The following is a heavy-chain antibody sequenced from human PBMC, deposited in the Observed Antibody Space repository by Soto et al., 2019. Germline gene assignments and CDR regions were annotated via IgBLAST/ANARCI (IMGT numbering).Heavy chain of an antibody. CDR3: ASIRYYYVSSGYYYSNYFDY. D-gene: IGHD3-22*01. V-gene: IGHV4-4*02. Sequence: QVQLQESGPGLVKPSGTLSLTCAVSGGSISSSNWWSWVRQPPGKGLEWIGEIYHSGSTNYNPSLKSRVTISVDKSKNQFSLKLSSVTAADTAVYYCASIRYYYVSSGYYYSNYFDYWGQGTLVTVSS. CDR2: IYHSGST. J-gene: IGHJ4*02. CDR1: GGSISSSNW.